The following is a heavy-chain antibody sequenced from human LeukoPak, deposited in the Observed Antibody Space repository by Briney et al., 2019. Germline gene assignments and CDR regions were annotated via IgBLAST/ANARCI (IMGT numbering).Heavy chain of an antibody. CDR2: INHSGST. V-gene: IGHV4-34*01. CDR1: GGSFSGYY. Sequence: SETLSLTCAVYGGSFSGYYWSWIRQPPGKGLEWIGEINHSGSTNYNPSLKSRVTISVDTSKNQFSLKLSSVTAADTAVYYCARGWFPYYDFWSGYYIMAPPTTENWFDPWGQGTLVTVSS. D-gene: IGHD3-3*01. CDR3: ARGWFPYYDFWSGYYIMAPPTTENWFDP. J-gene: IGHJ5*02.